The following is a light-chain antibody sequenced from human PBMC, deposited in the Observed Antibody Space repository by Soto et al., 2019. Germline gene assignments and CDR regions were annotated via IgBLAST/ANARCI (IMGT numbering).Light chain of an antibody. V-gene: IGLV2-11*01. CDR2: DVS. Sequence: QSALTQPRSVSGSPGQSVTISCTGTSSNVGGYNYVSWYQQHPGKVPKLLIYDVSKRPSGVPDRFSGSKSGNTASLTISGLQXEDEADYYCCSYEGIYTSYVXGTGTKVTVL. CDR1: SSNVGGYNY. J-gene: IGLJ1*01. CDR3: CSYEGIYTSYV.